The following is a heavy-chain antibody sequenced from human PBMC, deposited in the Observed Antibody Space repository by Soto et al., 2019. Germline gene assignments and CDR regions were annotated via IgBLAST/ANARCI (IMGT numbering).Heavy chain of an antibody. CDR3: ARQARGENYYYYYGMDV. CDR2: IDPSDSYT. J-gene: IGHJ6*02. Sequence: PGESLKISCKGSGYSFTSYWISWVHQMPGKGLEWMGRIDPSDSYTNYSPSFQGHVTISADKSISTAYLQWSSLKASDTAMYYCARQARGENYYYYYGMDVWGQGTTVTVSS. V-gene: IGHV5-10-1*01. CDR1: GYSFTSYW. D-gene: IGHD3-10*01.